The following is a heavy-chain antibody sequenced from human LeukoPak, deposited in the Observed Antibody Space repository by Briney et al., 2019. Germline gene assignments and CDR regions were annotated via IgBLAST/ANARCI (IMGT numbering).Heavy chain of an antibody. J-gene: IGHJ6*03. V-gene: IGHV4-59*11. Sequence: PSETLSLTCTVSGGSISSHDWSWIRQPPGKGLEWIGYIYYSGSTNYNPSLKSRVTISVDTSKNQFSLKLSSVTAADTAVHYCARSIAAAGLLFYYYYMDVWGKGTTVTVSS. CDR1: GGSISSHD. CDR2: IYYSGST. CDR3: ARSIAAAGLLFYYYYMDV. D-gene: IGHD6-13*01.